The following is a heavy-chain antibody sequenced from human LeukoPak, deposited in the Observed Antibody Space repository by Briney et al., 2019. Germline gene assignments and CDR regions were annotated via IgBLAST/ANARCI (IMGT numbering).Heavy chain of an antibody. CDR2: ISSSSRYI. J-gene: IGHJ4*02. CDR3: AREGYSYAVDY. Sequence: GALRLSYAASGFTFSSYSMNWVRQAPGKGLEWVSSISSSSRYIYYADSVKGRFTISRDNAKNSLYLQMNSLRAGDTAAYYCAREGYSYAVDYWGQGTLVTVSS. D-gene: IGHD5-18*01. CDR1: GFTFSSYS. V-gene: IGHV3-21*01.